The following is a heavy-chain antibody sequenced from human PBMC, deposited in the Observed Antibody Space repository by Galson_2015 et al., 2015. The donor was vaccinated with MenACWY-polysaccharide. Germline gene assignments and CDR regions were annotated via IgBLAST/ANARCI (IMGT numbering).Heavy chain of an antibody. Sequence: SLRLSCAASGFTFSTYWMVWVRQAPGKGLAWVSRINNIGTSIAYADSVKGRFTTSRDNAENTLYLQMNSLRAEDTAVYYCWVYCSSTSCYTGIPSGGQGTLVTVSS. V-gene: IGHV3-74*01. CDR2: INNIGTSI. CDR3: WVYCSSTSCYTGIPS. J-gene: IGHJ4*02. CDR1: GFTFSTYW. D-gene: IGHD2-2*02.